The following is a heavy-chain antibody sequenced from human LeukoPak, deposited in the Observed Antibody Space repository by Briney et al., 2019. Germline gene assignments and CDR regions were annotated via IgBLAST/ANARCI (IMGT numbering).Heavy chain of an antibody. D-gene: IGHD2-2*01. V-gene: IGHV1-69*04. CDR2: IIPILGIA. Sequence: SVKVSCKASGGTFSSYAISWVRQAPGQGLEWMGRIIPILGIANYAQKFQGRVTITADKSTSTAYMVLSSLRSEDTAVYYCAVGYCSSTSCYSPEDYWGQGTLVTVSS. J-gene: IGHJ4*02. CDR1: GGTFSSYA. CDR3: AVGYCSSTSCYSPEDY.